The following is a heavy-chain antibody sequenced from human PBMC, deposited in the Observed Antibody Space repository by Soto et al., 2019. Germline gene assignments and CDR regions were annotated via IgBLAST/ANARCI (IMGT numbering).Heavy chain of an antibody. J-gene: IGHJ6*02. Sequence: SQTLSLTCSLSWDSFSSNSAACNWIRQSPSRGLECVVRTYYRSNWYNDYAVSVKSRITSNPDKSKNQFSMQLNSVTPEDTAVYYCARDRALLTGHGAVEEDGKPKPYYYYGMDVWGQGTTVPVSS. CDR1: WDSFSSNSAA. V-gene: IGHV6-1*01. CDR2: TYYRSNWYN. D-gene: IGHD6-13*01. CDR3: ARDRALLTGHGAVEEDGKPKPYYYYGMDV.